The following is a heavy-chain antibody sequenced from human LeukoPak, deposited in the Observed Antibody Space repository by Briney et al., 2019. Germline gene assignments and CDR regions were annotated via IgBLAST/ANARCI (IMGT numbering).Heavy chain of an antibody. V-gene: IGHV3-23*01. CDR3: TKAYDFWSGPPGDY. J-gene: IGHJ4*02. Sequence: GGSLRLSCAASGFTFSSYAMSWVRQAPGKGLEWVSAISGSGGSTYYADSVKGRFTISRDNSKNALYLQMNSLRAEDTAVYYCTKAYDFWSGPPGDYWGQGTLVTVSS. CDR1: GFTFSSYA. CDR2: ISGSGGST. D-gene: IGHD3-3*01.